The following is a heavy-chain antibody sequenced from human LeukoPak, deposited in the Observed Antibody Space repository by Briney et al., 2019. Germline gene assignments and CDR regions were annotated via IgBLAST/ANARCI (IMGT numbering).Heavy chain of an antibody. V-gene: IGHV3-7*01. CDR3: ATYTHWVAGDV. D-gene: IGHD3-16*01. Sequence: GGSLRLSCAASGFTLTNYWMGWVRQAPGKGLEWVANMNQDGSEKDYVDSVKGRFTISRDNARNSLYLQMGSLRAEDTAVYYYATYTHWVAGDVWGQGTTVTVSS. CDR1: GFTLTNYW. CDR2: MNQDGSEK. J-gene: IGHJ6*02.